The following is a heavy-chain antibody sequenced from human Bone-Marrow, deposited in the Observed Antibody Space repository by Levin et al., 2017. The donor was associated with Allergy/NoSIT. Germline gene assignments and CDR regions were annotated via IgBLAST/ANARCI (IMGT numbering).Heavy chain of an antibody. D-gene: IGHD2/OR15-2a*01. Sequence: GGSLRLSCAASGFPFSSYGMHWIRQGPGKGLEWVAFIYFDGSKTYYADSVEGRFTISRDNSKNTVYLQMDSLRGDDTAVYYCARDRSGNYFYFWGQGTQVTVSS. CDR3: ARDRSGNYFYF. J-gene: IGHJ4*02. V-gene: IGHV3-33*01. CDR2: IYFDGSKT. CDR1: GFPFSSYG.